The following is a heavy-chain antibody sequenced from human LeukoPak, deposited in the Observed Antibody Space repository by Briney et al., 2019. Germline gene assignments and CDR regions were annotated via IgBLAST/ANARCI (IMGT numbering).Heavy chain of an antibody. CDR3: ARVGYCSSTSCYTFDY. CDR1: GYTFTGYY. V-gene: IGHV1-2*02. Sequence: ASVKVSCKASGYTFTGYYIHWVRQAPGQGLEWMGWINPNSGGTNYAQKFQGRVTMTRDTYISTADMELSRLRSDDTAVYYCARVGYCSSTSCYTFDYWGEGTLVTVSS. CDR2: INPNSGGT. J-gene: IGHJ4*02. D-gene: IGHD2-2*02.